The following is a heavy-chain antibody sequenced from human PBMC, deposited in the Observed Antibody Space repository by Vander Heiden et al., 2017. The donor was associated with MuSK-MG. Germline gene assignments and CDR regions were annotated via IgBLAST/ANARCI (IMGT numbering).Heavy chain of an antibody. CDR3: VRDLWFGRLSCWFDP. J-gene: IGHJ5*02. CDR2: INPKTGGT. D-gene: IGHD3-10*01. Sequence: QVQLVQSGAEVKKPGASVKVSCKASGYTFTDYNLHWVRQAPGQGLEWMGWINPKTGGTDYAQKWQGRVTMTRDTSINTAYMEVNRLKSDETAVYYCVRDLWFGRLSCWFDPWGQGTQVTVSS. CDR1: GYTFTDYN. V-gene: IGHV1-2*02.